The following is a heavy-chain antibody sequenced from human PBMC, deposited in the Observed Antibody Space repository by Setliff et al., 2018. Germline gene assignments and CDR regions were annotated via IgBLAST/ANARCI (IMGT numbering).Heavy chain of an antibody. D-gene: IGHD1-26*01. V-gene: IGHV3-23*01. CDR3: AKVQRRGWYSYFEDAFDI. Sequence: GGSLRLSCATSGFTSSSYWMSWVRQAPGKRLEWVSGVSGGGTVKHYAESVKGRFTISRDNSKNTLYLDMKRLRVEDTAIYSCAKVQRRGWYSYFEDAFDIWGQGTVVTVSS. CDR2: VSGGGTVK. CDR1: GFTSSSYW. J-gene: IGHJ3*02.